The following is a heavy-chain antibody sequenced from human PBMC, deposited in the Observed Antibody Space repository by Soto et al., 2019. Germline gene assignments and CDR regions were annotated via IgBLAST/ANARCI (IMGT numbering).Heavy chain of an antibody. J-gene: IGHJ6*02. CDR1: GGSFSGYY. V-gene: IGHV4-34*01. CDR3: ARGPIAAAGISYYYYYGMDV. CDR2: INHSGST. Sequence: PSETLSLTCAVYGGSFSGYYWSWIRQPPGKGLEWIGEINHSGSTNYNPSLKSRVTISVDTSKNQFSLKLSSVTAADTAVYYCARGPIAAAGISYYYYYGMDVWGQGTTVTVSS. D-gene: IGHD6-13*01.